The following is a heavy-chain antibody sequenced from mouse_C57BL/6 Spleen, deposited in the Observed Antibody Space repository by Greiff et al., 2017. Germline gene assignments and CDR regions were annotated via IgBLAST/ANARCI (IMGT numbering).Heavy chain of an antibody. J-gene: IGHJ3*01. Sequence: VQLQQPGAELVKPGASVKLSCKASGYTFTSYWMHWVKQRPGQGLEWIGMIHPNSGSTNYNEKFKSKATLTVDKSSSTAYMQLSSLTSEDSAVYYCAREPYGYDGFADWGQGTLVTVSA. V-gene: IGHV1-64*01. D-gene: IGHD2-2*01. CDR2: IHPNSGST. CDR3: AREPYGYDGFAD. CDR1: GYTFTSYW.